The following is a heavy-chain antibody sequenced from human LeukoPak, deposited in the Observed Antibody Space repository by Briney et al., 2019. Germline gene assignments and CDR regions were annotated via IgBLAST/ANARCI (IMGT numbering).Heavy chain of an antibody. D-gene: IGHD3-3*02. Sequence: GGSLRLSCAASGFTFSSYGMHWVRQAPGKGLEWVAVISYDGSNKYYADSVKGRFTISRDNSKNTLYLQMNSLRPEDTALYYCARDTDILGAPSAFDIWGHGTMVTVSS. CDR1: GFTFSSYG. J-gene: IGHJ3*02. V-gene: IGHV3-30*03. CDR3: ARDTDILGAPSAFDI. CDR2: ISYDGSNK.